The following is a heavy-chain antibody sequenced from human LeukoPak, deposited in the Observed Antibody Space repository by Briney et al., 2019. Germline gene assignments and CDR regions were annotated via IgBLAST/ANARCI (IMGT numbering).Heavy chain of an antibody. CDR2: ISSSSRYI. D-gene: IGHD2-2*01. CDR3: ARGRGYCSGASCYHDYYYYMDV. J-gene: IGHJ6*03. Sequence: GGSLRLSCAASGFTFSSYSMNWVRQAPGKGLEWVSSISSSSRYIYYADSLKGRFTISRDNAKNSLYLQMNSLRAEDTAVYYCARGRGYCSGASCYHDYYYYMDVWGKGTTVTISS. CDR1: GFTFSSYS. V-gene: IGHV3-21*01.